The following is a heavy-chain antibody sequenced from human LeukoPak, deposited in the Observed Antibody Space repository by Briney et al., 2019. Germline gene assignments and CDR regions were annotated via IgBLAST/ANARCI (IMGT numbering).Heavy chain of an antibody. CDR1: GGTFSSYA. CDR2: IIPIFGTA. J-gene: IGHJ5*02. D-gene: IGHD4-17*01. CDR3: ARHGRDYGDYINWFHP. Sequence: SVKVSCKASGGTFSSYAISWVRQAPGQGLEWMGRIIPIFGTANYAQKFQGRVTITTDESTSTAYMELSSLRSEDTAVYYCARHGRDYGDYINWFHPWGQGTLVTVSS. V-gene: IGHV1-69*05.